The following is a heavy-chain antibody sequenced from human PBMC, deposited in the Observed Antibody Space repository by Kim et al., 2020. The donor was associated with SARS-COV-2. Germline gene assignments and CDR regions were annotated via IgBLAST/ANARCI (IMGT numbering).Heavy chain of an antibody. V-gene: IGHV3-30-3*01. Sequence: GGSLRLSCAVSGFTFSNFAIHWVRQSPGKGLEWVAVISSDGSNEYYGDSVKGRFTVFRDNSKDTPYLQMNSLRVEDTAVYYCARGLFNCGIYSELYYWG. J-gene: IGHJ4*01. D-gene: IGHD1-26*01. CDR2: ISSDGSNE. CDR1: GFTFSNFA. CDR3: ARGLFNCGIYSELYY.